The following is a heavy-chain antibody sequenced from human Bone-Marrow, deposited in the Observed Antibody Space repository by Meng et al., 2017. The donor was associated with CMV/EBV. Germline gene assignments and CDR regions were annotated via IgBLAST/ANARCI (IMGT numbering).Heavy chain of an antibody. D-gene: IGHD2-15*01. J-gene: IGHJ5*02. Sequence: ASVKVSCKASGYTFTGYYMHWVRQAPGQGLEWMGWINPNSGGTNYAQKFQGRVTMTRDTSISTAYMELSRLRSDDTAVYYCARARRIVVEIQKWKINWFDPWGQGTLVTVSS. V-gene: IGHV1-2*02. CDR2: INPNSGGT. CDR1: GYTFTGYY. CDR3: ARARRIVVEIQKWKINWFDP.